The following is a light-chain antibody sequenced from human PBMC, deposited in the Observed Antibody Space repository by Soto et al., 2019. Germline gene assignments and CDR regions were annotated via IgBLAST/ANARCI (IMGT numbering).Light chain of an antibody. CDR2: GNR. Sequence: QSALTQPPSASGSPGQSVTISCTGTKNDIGVYDFVSWYQQLPGTAPKLVIYGNRNRPSGVPERFSGSKSDTSASLAITGLQAEDEADYYCQAYDYSLTASVFGGGTQLTVL. V-gene: IGLV2-8*01. CDR1: KNDIGVYDF. CDR3: QAYDYSLTASV. J-gene: IGLJ3*02.